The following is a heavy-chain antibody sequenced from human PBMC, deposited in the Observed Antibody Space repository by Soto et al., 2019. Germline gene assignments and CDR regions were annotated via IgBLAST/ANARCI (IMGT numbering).Heavy chain of an antibody. V-gene: IGHV3-7*03. J-gene: IGHJ4*02. CDR3: VRVGRLGGY. Sequence: HPGGSLRLSCTASGFTFSSYWMSWVRQAPGKGLGWVANIKEDGSGKHYVDSVKGRFSISRDNARNSLYLQMNSLRVEDTAVYYCVRVGRLGGYWRQGALVTVSS. D-gene: IGHD3-16*01. CDR1: GFTFSSYW. CDR2: IKEDGSGK.